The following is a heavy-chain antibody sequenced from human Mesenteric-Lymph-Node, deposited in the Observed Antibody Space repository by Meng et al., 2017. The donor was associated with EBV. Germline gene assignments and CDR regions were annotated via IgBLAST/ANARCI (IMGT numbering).Heavy chain of an antibody. CDR3: ARVGQWLPIDY. CDR1: GDSISSYHW. J-gene: IGHJ4*02. Sequence: QVQLQESGPGLVKPSGTLSLTCAVSGDSISSYHWWSWVRQSPGKGLEWIGEIYHSGRTNYNPSFKSRVTISVDKSKNQFSLNLSSVTAADTAVYYCARVGQWLPIDYWGQGTLVTVSS. V-gene: IGHV4-4*02. CDR2: IYHSGRT. D-gene: IGHD6-19*01.